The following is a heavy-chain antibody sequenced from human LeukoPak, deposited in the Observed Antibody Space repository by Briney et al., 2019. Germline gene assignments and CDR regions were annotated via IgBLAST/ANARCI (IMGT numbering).Heavy chain of an antibody. J-gene: IGHJ4*02. CDR2: IASSDSTR. D-gene: IGHD3-9*01. V-gene: IGHV3-48*03. CDR3: AKTKYYDILTGFPPPFDY. Sequence: PGGSLRLSCAASGFTFSSYEMNWVRQAPGKGLEWVSYIASSDSTRTYADSVRGRFTISRDNSKNTLYLQMNSLRAEDTAVYYCAKTKYYDILTGFPPPFDYWGQETLVTVSS. CDR1: GFTFSSYE.